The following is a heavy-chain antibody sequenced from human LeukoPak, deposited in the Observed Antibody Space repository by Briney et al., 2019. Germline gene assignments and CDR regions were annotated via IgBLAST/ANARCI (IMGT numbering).Heavy chain of an antibody. CDR1: GYSFTSYW. J-gene: IGHJ3*02. D-gene: IGHD1-26*01. V-gene: IGHV5-51*01. CDR2: IYPGDSDT. Sequence: GESLKISCKGSGYSFTSYWIGLVRPMPGKGLEWMGIIYPGDSDTRYSPSFQGQVTISADKSINTAYLQWSSLKASDTAMYYCARLYTGSSGAFDIWGQGTMVTVSS. CDR3: ARLYTGSSGAFDI.